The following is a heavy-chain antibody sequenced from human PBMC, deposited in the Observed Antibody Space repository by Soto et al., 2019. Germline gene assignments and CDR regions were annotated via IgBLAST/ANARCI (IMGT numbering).Heavy chain of an antibody. CDR2: IYTSGST. Sequence: SETLSLTCTVSGGSISSYYWSWIRQPAGKGLEWIGRIYTSGSTNYNPSLKSRVTMSVDTSKNQFSLKLSSVTAADTAVYNCARERITMVRGVICWFDPWGQGTLVTVSS. CDR1: GGSISSYY. J-gene: IGHJ5*02. D-gene: IGHD3-10*01. V-gene: IGHV4-4*07. CDR3: ARERITMVRGVICWFDP.